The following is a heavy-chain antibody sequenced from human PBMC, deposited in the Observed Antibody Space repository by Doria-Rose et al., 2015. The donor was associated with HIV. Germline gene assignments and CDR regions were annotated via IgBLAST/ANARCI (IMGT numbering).Heavy chain of an antibody. CDR2: IFPDDER. D-gene: IGHD6-13*01. Sequence: QVTLKESGPVPVKPTETLTLTCTVSGVSLSSPGMGVSWIRQPPGKALEWLANIFPDDERSYKTSLKSRLTISRCTSKSQLVVTMTDMDPVDTATYYCARIRSSRWYHKYYFDFWGQGTPVIVSA. CDR3: ARIRSSRWYHKYYFDF. J-gene: IGHJ4*02. V-gene: IGHV2-26*01. CDR1: GVSLSSPGMG.